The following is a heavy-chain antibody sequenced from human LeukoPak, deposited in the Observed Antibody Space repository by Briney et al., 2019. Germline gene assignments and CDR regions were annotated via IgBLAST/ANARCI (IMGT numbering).Heavy chain of an antibody. CDR1: GGTFSSYA. Sequence: ASVKVSCKASGGTFSSYAISWVRQAPGQGLEWMGGIIPIFGTANYAQKFQGRVTITTDESTSTAYMELSRLRSDDTAVYYCALIVVVVAAPNYWGQGTLVTVSS. J-gene: IGHJ4*02. V-gene: IGHV1-69*05. D-gene: IGHD2-15*01. CDR3: ALIVVVVAAPNY. CDR2: IIPIFGTA.